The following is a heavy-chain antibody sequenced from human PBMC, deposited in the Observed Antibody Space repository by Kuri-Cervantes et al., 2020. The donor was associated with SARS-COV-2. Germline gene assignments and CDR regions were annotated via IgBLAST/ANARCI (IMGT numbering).Heavy chain of an antibody. Sequence: ESLKISCAVYGGSFRGYYWSWIRQSPGKGLEWIGEINHSGSTNYNPSLKGRVTVSVDTSKNQFSLRLTSVTAADTAVYYCATLAPYYLQTSGFYPYWGQGSLVTVSS. J-gene: IGHJ4*02. CDR3: ATLAPYYLQTSGFYPY. D-gene: IGHD3-22*01. CDR2: INHSGST. CDR1: GGSFRGYY. V-gene: IGHV4-34*01.